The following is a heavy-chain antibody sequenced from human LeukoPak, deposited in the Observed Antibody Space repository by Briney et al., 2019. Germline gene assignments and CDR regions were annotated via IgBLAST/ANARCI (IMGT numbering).Heavy chain of an antibody. CDR1: GGSFSGYY. CDR3: ARGLASHYYDRVQGGWFDP. J-gene: IGHJ5*02. D-gene: IGHD3-22*01. CDR2: INHSGST. Sequence: SETLSLTCAVYGGSFSGYYWSWIRQPPGKGLEWIGEINHSGSTNYNPSLKSRVTISVDTSKNQFSLKLSSVTAADTAVYYCARGLASHYYDRVQGGWFDPWGQGTLVTVSS. V-gene: IGHV4-34*01.